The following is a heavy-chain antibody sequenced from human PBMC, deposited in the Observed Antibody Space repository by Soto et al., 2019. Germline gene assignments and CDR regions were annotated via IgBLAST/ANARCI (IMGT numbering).Heavy chain of an antibody. CDR3: ARLAAAGTRSNY. CDR2: TLYRSKWYK. V-gene: IGHV6-1*01. Sequence: SQTLSLTCAIPGDSVSTNSAAWNWIRQSPSSGLEWLGRTLYRSKWYKDYAVSVKSRITINPDTSKNQFSLQLNSVTPEDTAVYYCARLAAAGTRSNYWGQGTLVTVSS. CDR1: GDSVSTNSAA. J-gene: IGHJ4*02. D-gene: IGHD6-13*01.